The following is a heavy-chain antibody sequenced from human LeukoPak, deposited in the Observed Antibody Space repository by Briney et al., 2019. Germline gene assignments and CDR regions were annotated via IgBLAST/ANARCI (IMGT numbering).Heavy chain of an antibody. CDR3: ARGISGGSTVTYFFDY. J-gene: IGHJ4*02. CDR2: INPGSGTT. CDR1: GYTFTSYY. D-gene: IGHD4-11*01. Sequence: GAPVKVSCKASGYTFTSYYIHWMRQAPGQGLEWMGIINPGSGTTTYAQKFQGRVTMTRDTSTSTVYMELSSLRSEDTAVYYCARGISGGSTVTYFFDYWGQGTLVTVSS. V-gene: IGHV1-46*01.